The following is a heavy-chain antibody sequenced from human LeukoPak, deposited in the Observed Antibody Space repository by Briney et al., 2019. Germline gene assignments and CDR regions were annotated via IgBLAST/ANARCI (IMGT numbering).Heavy chain of an antibody. CDR3: ARAGQWLVPGAGYYYYGMDV. CDR2: IYYSGST. V-gene: IGHV4-59*01. J-gene: IGHJ6*02. CDR1: GGSIGSYY. Sequence: SETLSLTCTVSGGSIGSYYWSWIRQPPGKGLEWIGYIYYSGSTNYNPSLKSRVTISVDTSKNQFSLKLSSVTAADTAVYYCARAGQWLVPGAGYYYYGMDVWGQGTTVTVSS. D-gene: IGHD6-19*01.